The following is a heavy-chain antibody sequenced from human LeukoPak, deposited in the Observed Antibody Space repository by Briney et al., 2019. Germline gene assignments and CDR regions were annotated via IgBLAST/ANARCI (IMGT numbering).Heavy chain of an antibody. CDR2: IKSKTDGETT. CDR1: GFSVSSSY. Sequence: GGSLRLSCAASGFSVSSSYMNWVRQAPGKGLEWIGRIKSKTDGETTNYAEPVRGRFTISRDDSKSAVYLQMNSLKIEDTAVYYCTTDLGTYYHGSQRLIPIDYWGQGTLVTVSS. J-gene: IGHJ4*02. V-gene: IGHV3-15*01. CDR3: TTDLGTYYHGSQRLIPIDY. D-gene: IGHD3-10*01.